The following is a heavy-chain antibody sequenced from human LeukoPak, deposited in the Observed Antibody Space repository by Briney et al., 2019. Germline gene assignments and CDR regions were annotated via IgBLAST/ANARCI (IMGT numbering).Heavy chain of an antibody. CDR3: ARDRGDIVVVPAAIWFDP. J-gene: IGHJ5*02. D-gene: IGHD2-2*01. CDR1: GGTFSSYA. V-gene: IGHV1-69*06. Sequence: ASVKVSCKASGGTFSSYAIGWVRQAPGQGLEWMGGIIPIFGTANYAQKFQGRVTITADKSTSTAYMELSSLRSEDTAVYYCARDRGDIVVVPAAIWFDPWGQGTLVTVSS. CDR2: IIPIFGTA.